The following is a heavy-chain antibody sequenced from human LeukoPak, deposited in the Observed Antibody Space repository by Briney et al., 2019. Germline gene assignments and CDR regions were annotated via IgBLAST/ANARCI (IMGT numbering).Heavy chain of an antibody. CDR3: ARGDSSGYYWNDY. Sequence: GGSLRLSCAASGFTFSDHNMDWVRQAPGKGLEWIGRSRNKANTYTTEYAASVKGRFTISRDDSKNSLYMQMNSLKTEDTAVYYCARGDSSGYYWNDYWGQGTLVTVSS. CDR1: GFTFSDHN. V-gene: IGHV3-72*01. D-gene: IGHD3-22*01. J-gene: IGHJ4*02. CDR2: SRNKANTYTT.